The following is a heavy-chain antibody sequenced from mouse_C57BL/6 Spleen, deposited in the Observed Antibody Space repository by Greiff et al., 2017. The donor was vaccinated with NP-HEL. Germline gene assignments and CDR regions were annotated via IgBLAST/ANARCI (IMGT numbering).Heavy chain of an antibody. D-gene: IGHD1-1*01. CDR3: ARGATVVAGGYFDY. CDR2: IYPGDGDT. V-gene: IGHV1-82*01. Sequence: QVQLQQSGPELVKPGASVKISCKASGYAFSSSWMNWVKQRPGKGLEWIGRIYPGDGDTNYNGKFKGKATLTADKSSSTAYMQLSSLKSEDSAVYYCARGATVVAGGYFDYWGQGTTLTVSS. J-gene: IGHJ2*01. CDR1: GYAFSSSW.